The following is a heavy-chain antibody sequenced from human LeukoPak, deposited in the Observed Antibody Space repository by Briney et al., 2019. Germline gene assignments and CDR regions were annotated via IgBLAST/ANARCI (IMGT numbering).Heavy chain of an antibody. J-gene: IGHJ4*02. V-gene: IGHV4-30-4*08. CDR2: IYYSGST. D-gene: IGHD2-21*01. CDR3: ARFICRGDCLLDY. CDR1: GGSISSYY. Sequence: SETLSLTCTVSGGSISSYYWSWIRQPPGKGLEWIGYIYYSGSTYYNPSLKSRVTISVDTSKHQSSLKLSSVTAADTAVYFFARFICRGDCLLDYWGQGTLVTVSS.